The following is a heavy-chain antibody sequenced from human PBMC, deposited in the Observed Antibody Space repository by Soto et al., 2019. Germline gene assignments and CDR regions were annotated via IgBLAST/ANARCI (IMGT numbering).Heavy chain of an antibody. CDR1: GGSISSGDYY. CDR3: ARVKVFPVRSMDV. V-gene: IGHV4-30-4*01. Sequence: TLSLTCTVSGGSISSGDYYWSGIRQPPGKGLEWIGYIYYSGSTYYNPSLKSRVSISIDTSKNQFSLKLSSVTAADTAVYYCARVKVFPVRSMDVWGQATSLTVS. CDR2: IYYSGST. J-gene: IGHJ6*02.